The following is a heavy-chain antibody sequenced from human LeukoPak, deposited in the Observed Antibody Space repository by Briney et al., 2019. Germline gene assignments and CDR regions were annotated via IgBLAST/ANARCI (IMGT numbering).Heavy chain of an antibody. D-gene: IGHD5-18*01. CDR1: GFTFSSYS. Sequence: GGSLRLSCAASGFTFSSYSMNWVRQAPGRGLEWVSYISSSGSVIDYADSVKGRFTISRDNAKNSLYLQMNSPRVEDTAVYYCARARGYSYGYSDYWGQGTLVTVSS. CDR3: ARARGYSYGYSDY. V-gene: IGHV3-48*01. J-gene: IGHJ4*02. CDR2: ISSSGSVI.